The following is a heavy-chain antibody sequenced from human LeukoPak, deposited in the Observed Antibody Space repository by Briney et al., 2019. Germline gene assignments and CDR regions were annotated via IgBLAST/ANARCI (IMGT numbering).Heavy chain of an antibody. CDR1: GGTFSSYA. CDR2: IIPIFGTA. CDR3: AKGAGGFSYYNWFDP. D-gene: IGHD5-18*01. J-gene: IGHJ5*02. Sequence: GASVKVSCKASGGTFSSYAISWVRQAPGQGLEWMGGIIPIFGTANYAQKFQGRVTITADKSTSTAYMELSSLRSEDTAIYYCAKGAGGFSYYNWFDPWGQGTLVTVSS. V-gene: IGHV1-69*06.